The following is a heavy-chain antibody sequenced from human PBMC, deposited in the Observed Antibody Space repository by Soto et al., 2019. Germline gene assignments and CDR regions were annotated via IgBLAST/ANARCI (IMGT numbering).Heavy chain of an antibody. J-gene: IGHJ4*02. CDR2: ISGSGGST. CDR1: GFTFSSYA. Sequence: EVQLLESGGGLVQPGGSLRLSCAASGFTFSSYAMSWVRQAPGKGLEWVSAISGSGGSTYYADSVKGRFTISRDNSKNTLYLQMNSLRAEDTAVYYCAKVFTYYYDSSGYYLFDYWGQGTLVTVSS. D-gene: IGHD3-22*01. CDR3: AKVFTYYYDSSGYYLFDY. V-gene: IGHV3-23*01.